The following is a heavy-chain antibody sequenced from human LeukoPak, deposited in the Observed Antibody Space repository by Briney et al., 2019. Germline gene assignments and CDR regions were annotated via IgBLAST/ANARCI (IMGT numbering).Heavy chain of an antibody. V-gene: IGHV4-61*02. CDR1: GGSLSSGSYY. CDR2: IYTSGST. J-gene: IGHJ5*02. Sequence: SGTLSLTCTVPGGSLSSGSYYWSWLRQPAGGGLEWIGRIYTSGSTNYNPSLKRRVTISVDSSKNQFSLKLSSVTAAGTAVYYCARVEYGWFDPWGQGTLVTVSS. D-gene: IGHD2/OR15-2a*01. CDR3: ARVEYGWFDP.